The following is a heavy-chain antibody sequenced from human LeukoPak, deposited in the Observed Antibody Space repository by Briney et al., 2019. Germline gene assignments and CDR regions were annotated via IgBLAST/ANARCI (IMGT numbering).Heavy chain of an antibody. J-gene: IGHJ4*02. CDR3: ARLFRAAAGFDY. CDR2: IYYSGST. CDR1: GGSISSSSYY. D-gene: IGHD6-13*01. Sequence: SETLSLTCTVSGGSISSSSYYWGWIRQPPGKGLEWIGSIYYSGSTYYNPSLKSRVTISVDTSKNQFSLKLSSVTAVDTAVYYCARLFRAAAGFDYWGQGTLVTVSS. V-gene: IGHV4-39*01.